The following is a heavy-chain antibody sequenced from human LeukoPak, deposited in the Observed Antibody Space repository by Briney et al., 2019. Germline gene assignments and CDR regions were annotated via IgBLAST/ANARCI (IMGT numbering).Heavy chain of an antibody. D-gene: IGHD3-22*01. CDR3: ARVTALWLLLRRGYYFDY. J-gene: IGHJ4*02. CDR2: INPNSGGT. CDR1: GYTFTGYY. Sequence: GASVKVSCKASGYTFTGYYMHWVRQAPGQGLEWMGWINPNSGGTNYAQKFQGRVTMTRDTSISTAYMELSRLRSDDTAVYYCARVTALWLLLRRGYYFDYWGQGPRSPSPQ. V-gene: IGHV1-2*02.